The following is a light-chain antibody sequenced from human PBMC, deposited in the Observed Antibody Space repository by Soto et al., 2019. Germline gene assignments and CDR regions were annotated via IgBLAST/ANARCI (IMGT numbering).Light chain of an antibody. CDR3: QSYDSSLNWV. J-gene: IGLJ3*02. V-gene: IGLV1-40*01. CDR2: GNS. CDR1: SSNIGAGYD. Sequence: QPVLTQPPSVSGAPGQRVTISCTGSSSNIGAGYDVHWYQQLPGTAPKFLIYGNSNRPSGVPDRFSGSKSGTSASLAITGLQAEDEADYYCQSYDSSLNWVFGGGTKLTVL.